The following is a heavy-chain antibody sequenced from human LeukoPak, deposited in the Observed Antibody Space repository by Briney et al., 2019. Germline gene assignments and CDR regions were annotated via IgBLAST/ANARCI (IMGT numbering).Heavy chain of an antibody. CDR3: AKDRDGADRIIL. V-gene: IGHV1-2*06. D-gene: IGHD5-24*01. Sequence: GASVKVSCKVVAYDFTGYYTHWVRQAPGQGPEWMGRLNPNTGHAVYAFKFQGRVTITRDTSSSTAYMEVTRLTSDDTALYYCAKDRDGADRIILWGQGTLVTVSS. CDR2: LNPNTGHA. CDR1: AYDFTGYY. J-gene: IGHJ4*02.